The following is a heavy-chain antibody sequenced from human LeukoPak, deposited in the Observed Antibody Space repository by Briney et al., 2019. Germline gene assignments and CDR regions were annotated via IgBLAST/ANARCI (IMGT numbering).Heavy chain of an antibody. Sequence: GGSLRLSCAASGFTFSDSYMTWIRQAPGKGLEWVSSISSSSYIYYADSVKGRFTISRDNAKNSLYLQMNSLRAEDTAVYYCARGEFDMDVWGKGTTVTVSS. CDR3: ARGEFDMDV. CDR1: GFTFSDSY. CDR2: ISSSSYI. V-gene: IGHV3-69-1*01. D-gene: IGHD3-16*01. J-gene: IGHJ6*03.